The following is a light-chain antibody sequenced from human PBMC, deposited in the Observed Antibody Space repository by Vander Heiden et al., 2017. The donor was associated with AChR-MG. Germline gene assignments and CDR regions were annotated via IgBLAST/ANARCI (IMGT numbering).Light chain of an antibody. CDR2: KAS. CDR1: QSISSL. Sequence: DIQMTQSPSTLSASVGDRVTITCRASQSISSLLAWYQQKPGKAPRALIYKASSLESGVPSRFSGSGSGTDFTLTISSLQPEDFATYYSQHHSSWTFGQGTKVEIK. CDR3: QHHSSWT. V-gene: IGKV1-5*03. J-gene: IGKJ1*01.